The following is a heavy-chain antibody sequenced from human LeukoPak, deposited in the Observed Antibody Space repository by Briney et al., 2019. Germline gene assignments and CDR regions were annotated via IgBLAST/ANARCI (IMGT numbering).Heavy chain of an antibody. CDR3: ARDAENDSSGYPGHYFDY. J-gene: IGHJ4*02. CDR2: INHSGST. V-gene: IGHV4-34*01. Sequence: SETLSLTCAVYGGSFSGYYWSWIRQPPGKGLEWIGEINHSGSTNYNPSLKSRVTISVDTSKNQFSLQLNSVTPEDTAVYYCARDAENDSSGYPGHYFDYWGQGTLVTVSS. CDR1: GGSFSGYY. D-gene: IGHD3-22*01.